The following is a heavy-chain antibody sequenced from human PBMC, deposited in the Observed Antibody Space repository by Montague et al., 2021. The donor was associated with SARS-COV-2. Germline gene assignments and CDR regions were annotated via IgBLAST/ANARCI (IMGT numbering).Heavy chain of an antibody. J-gene: IGHJ6*02. CDR2: ISSDSRNR. CDR3: ARDMEQWLAAGWFFGMDV. CDR1: GFTFSNYN. Sequence: SLRLSCAASGFTFSNYNMNWVRQAPGKGLEWVSSISSDSRNRYDADSVKGRFTLSRDNTKKSLYLQMSSLRVEDTAVYYCARDMEQWLAAGWFFGMDVWGQGTTVTVSS. D-gene: IGHD6-19*01. V-gene: IGHV3-21*01.